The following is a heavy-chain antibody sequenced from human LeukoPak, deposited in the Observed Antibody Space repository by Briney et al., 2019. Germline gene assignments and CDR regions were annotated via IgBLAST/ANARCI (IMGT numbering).Heavy chain of an antibody. CDR1: GFTLSTNA. J-gene: IGHJ4*02. Sequence: QPGGSLTLSCLTSGFTLSTNAMSWVRQAPGKGLEWISGISGSGASTYYADSVKGRFTISRDDSRNTLYLQMNSLRGDDTAVYYCAKDVGKWESLHFFDYWGQGTLVTVSS. D-gene: IGHD1-26*01. CDR3: AKDVGKWESLHFFDY. V-gene: IGHV3-23*01. CDR2: ISGSGAST.